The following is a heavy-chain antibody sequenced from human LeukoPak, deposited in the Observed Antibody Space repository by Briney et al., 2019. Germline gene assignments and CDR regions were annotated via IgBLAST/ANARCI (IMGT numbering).Heavy chain of an antibody. J-gene: IGHJ6*02. CDR2: INHSGST. D-gene: IGHD3-3*01. Sequence: SETLSLTCAVYGGSFSGYYWSWIRQPPGKGLEWIGEINHSGSTNYNPSLKSRVTISVDTSKNQFSLKLSSVTAADTAVYYCARAPYYDFWSGSAHYYYYGMDVWGQGTTVTVSS. CDR3: ARAPYYDFWSGSAHYYYYGMDV. CDR1: GGSFSGYY. V-gene: IGHV4-34*01.